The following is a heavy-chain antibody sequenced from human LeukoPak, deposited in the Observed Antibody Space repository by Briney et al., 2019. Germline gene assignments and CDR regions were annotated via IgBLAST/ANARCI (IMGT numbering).Heavy chain of an antibody. D-gene: IGHD4-17*01. J-gene: IGHJ4*02. Sequence: GGSLRLSCAASGFTFSSNYMSWVCQAPGKGLEWVSVIYSGGSTYYADSVKGRFTISRDNSKNTLYLQMNSLRAEDTAVYYCARFDYGDYRGLYWGQGTLVTVSS. V-gene: IGHV3-53*01. CDR1: GFTFSSNY. CDR3: ARFDYGDYRGLY. CDR2: IYSGGST.